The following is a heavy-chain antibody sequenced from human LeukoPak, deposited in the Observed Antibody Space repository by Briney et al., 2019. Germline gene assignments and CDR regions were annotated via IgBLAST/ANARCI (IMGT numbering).Heavy chain of an antibody. V-gene: IGHV3-64D*06. Sequence: GGSLRLSCSASGFTFSRYTMHCVRQAPGKGLEYVSAVSSNGGSTYYADSVKGRFTISRDNSKNTLYLQMSSLRTGDTAVYYCVKDGSGSYYTYYFDYWGQGTLVTVSS. CDR1: GFTFSRYT. CDR2: VSSNGGST. CDR3: VKDGSGSYYTYYFDY. D-gene: IGHD3-10*01. J-gene: IGHJ4*02.